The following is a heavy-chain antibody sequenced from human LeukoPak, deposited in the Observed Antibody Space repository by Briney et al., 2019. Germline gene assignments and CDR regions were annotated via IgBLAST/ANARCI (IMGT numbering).Heavy chain of an antibody. CDR2: ISGSGGST. D-gene: IGHD6-19*01. CDR3: VKDLEQWLGDFDY. Sequence: GGSLRLSCAASGFTFSTYGMTWVRQAPGKGLEWVSSISGSGGSTYYADSVKGRFTISRDNSKNTLYLQMSSLRAEDTAVYYCVKDLEQWLGDFDYWGQGTLVTVSS. V-gene: IGHV3-23*01. CDR1: GFTFSTYG. J-gene: IGHJ4*02.